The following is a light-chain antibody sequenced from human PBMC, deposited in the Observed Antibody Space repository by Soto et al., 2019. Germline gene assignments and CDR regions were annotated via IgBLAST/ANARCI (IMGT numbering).Light chain of an antibody. Sequence: QSVLTQPASVSGSPGQSITSSCTGTSSDVGASNHVSWYQQHPGKVPKLLIYDVTNRPAGISSRFSGSKSGNTASLTISGLQAEDEADYYCTSYTSTSTYVFGPGTKLTVL. CDR2: DVT. CDR1: SSDVGASNH. J-gene: IGLJ1*01. V-gene: IGLV2-14*01. CDR3: TSYTSTSTYV.